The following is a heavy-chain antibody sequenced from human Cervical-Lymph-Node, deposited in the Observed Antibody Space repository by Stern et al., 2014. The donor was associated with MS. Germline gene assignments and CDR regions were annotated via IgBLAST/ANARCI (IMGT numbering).Heavy chain of an antibody. CDR1: GFTFSSYG. CDR3: ARAWDGIVRSHFDY. CDR2: IWYDGSNK. Sequence: VQLVESGGGVVQPGRSLRLSCAASGFTFSSYGMHWVRQAPGKGLAWVAVIWYDGSNKYYADSGKGRFTCSSAHSKHTLSLQMNSLRAEDTAVYYCARAWDGIVRSHFDYWGQGTRVTVSS. V-gene: IGHV3-33*01. J-gene: IGHJ4*02. D-gene: IGHD1-26*01.